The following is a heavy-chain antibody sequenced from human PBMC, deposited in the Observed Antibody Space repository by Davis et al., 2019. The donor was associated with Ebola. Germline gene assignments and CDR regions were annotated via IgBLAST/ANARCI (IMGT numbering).Heavy chain of an antibody. J-gene: IGHJ4*02. D-gene: IGHD6-6*01. Sequence: GSLRLSCAVYGGSFSGYYWSWIRQPPGKGLEWIGEINHSGSTNYNPSLKSRVTISVDKSKNQFSLKLSSVTAADTAVYYCARGGQLVPFDYWGQGTLVTVSS. V-gene: IGHV4-34*01. CDR1: GGSFSGYY. CDR3: ARGGQLVPFDY. CDR2: INHSGST.